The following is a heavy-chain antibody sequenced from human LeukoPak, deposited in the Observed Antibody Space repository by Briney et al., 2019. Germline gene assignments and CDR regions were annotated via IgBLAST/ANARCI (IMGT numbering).Heavy chain of an antibody. CDR3: ARGRRGGPRPFDY. D-gene: IGHD2-15*01. CDR1: GFTVSNTY. Sequence: KSGGSLRLSCAASGFTVSNTYMSWIRQPPGKGLEWIGEINHSGSTNYNPSLKSRVTISVDTSKNQFSLKLSSVTAADTAVYYCARGRRGGPRPFDYWGQGTLVTVSS. V-gene: IGHV4-34*01. CDR2: INHSGST. J-gene: IGHJ4*02.